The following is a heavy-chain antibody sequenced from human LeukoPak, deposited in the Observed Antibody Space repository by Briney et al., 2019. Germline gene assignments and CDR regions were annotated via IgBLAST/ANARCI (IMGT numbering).Heavy chain of an antibody. V-gene: IGHV4-31*03. CDR3: VRNFDSYNAFDI. D-gene: IGHD3-22*01. CDR1: GGSISSGGYY. J-gene: IGHJ3*02. Sequence: SQTVSLTCTVSGGSISSGGYYWSWIRQHPGKGLEWIGYIFYNGNTYYNPSLKSRLTISGDTSKNQFSLKLSSVTAADTAVYYCVRNFDSYNAFDIWGQGTIASVSS. CDR2: IFYNGNT.